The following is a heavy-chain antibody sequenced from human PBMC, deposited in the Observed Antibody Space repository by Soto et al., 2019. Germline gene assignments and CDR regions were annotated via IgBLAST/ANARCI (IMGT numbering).Heavy chain of an antibody. CDR3: ARQTAVAVDNWFDP. J-gene: IGHJ5*02. CDR1: GGSISSYY. V-gene: IGHV4-59*01. D-gene: IGHD6-19*01. CDR2: IYYSGST. Sequence: SETLSLTCTVSGGSISSYYWSWIRQPPGKGLEWIGYIYYSGSTNYNPSLKSRVTISVDTSKNQFSLKLSSVTAADTAVYYCARQTAVAVDNWFDPWGQGTLVTVSS.